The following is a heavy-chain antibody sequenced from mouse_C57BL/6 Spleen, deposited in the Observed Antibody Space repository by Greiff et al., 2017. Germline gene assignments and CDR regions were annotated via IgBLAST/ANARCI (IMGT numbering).Heavy chain of an antibody. D-gene: IGHD1-1*01. Sequence: QVTLKESGPGILQSSQTLSLTCSFSGFSLSTSGMGVSWIRQPSGKGLEWLAHIYWDDDKRYNPSLKSRLTISKDTSRNQVFLKITSVDTADTATYYCARSIFITTVQGYAMDYWGQGTSVTVSS. V-gene: IGHV8-12*01. J-gene: IGHJ4*01. CDR3: ARSIFITTVQGYAMDY. CDR2: IYWDDDK. CDR1: GFSLSTSGMG.